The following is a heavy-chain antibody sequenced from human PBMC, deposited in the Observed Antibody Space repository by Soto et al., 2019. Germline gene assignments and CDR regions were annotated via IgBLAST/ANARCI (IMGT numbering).Heavy chain of an antibody. CDR2: INHSGST. Sequence: KTSETLSLTCAVYGGSFSGYYWSWIRQPPGKGLEWIGEINHSGSTNYNPSLKSRVTISVDTSKNQFSLKLSSVTAADTAVYYCARVISYYDFWSGYQHWKYYFDYWGQGTLVTVSS. D-gene: IGHD3-3*01. J-gene: IGHJ4*02. CDR3: ARVISYYDFWSGYQHWKYYFDY. CDR1: GGSFSGYY. V-gene: IGHV4-34*01.